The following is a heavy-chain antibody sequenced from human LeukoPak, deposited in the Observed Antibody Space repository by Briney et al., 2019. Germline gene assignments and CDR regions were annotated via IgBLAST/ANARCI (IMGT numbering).Heavy chain of an antibody. CDR2: IYHSGST. J-gene: IGHJ4*02. CDR1: GYSISSGYY. Sequence: SETLSLTCTVSGYSISSGYYWGWIRQPPGKGLEWIGSIYHSGSTYYNPSLKSRVTTSVDTSKNQFSLKLSSVTAADTAVYYCAREVARGDFDYWGQGTLVTVSS. V-gene: IGHV4-38-2*02. CDR3: AREVARGDFDY.